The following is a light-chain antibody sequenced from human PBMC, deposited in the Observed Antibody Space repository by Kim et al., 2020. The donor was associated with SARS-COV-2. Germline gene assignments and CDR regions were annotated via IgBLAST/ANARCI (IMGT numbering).Light chain of an antibody. CDR2: YNS. CDR1: RIGSKS. V-gene: IGLV3-21*04. J-gene: IGLJ3*02. Sequence: PGKTARIPCGGNRIGSKSVPCYQHEPRRAPVLVIYYNSDRPSGIPGRFSGSNSGTTATLTISRVEAGDEADYYCPVWDTDSDHPVFGGGTQLTVL. CDR3: PVWDTDSDHPV.